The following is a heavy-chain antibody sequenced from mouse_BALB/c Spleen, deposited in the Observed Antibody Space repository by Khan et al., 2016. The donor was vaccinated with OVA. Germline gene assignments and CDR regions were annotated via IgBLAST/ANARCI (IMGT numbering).Heavy chain of an antibody. V-gene: IGHV3-2*02. CDR3: ARDGSRYNYAMDY. D-gene: IGHD2-3*01. J-gene: IGHJ4*01. CDR1: GYSITSDYA. CDR2: ISYSGST. Sequence: VQLQVSGPGLVKPSQSLSLTCPVTGYSITSDYAWNWIRQFPGNKLEWMGYISYSGSTNYNPSLKSRISITRDTSKNQFFPQLNSVTTEDTATYYCARDGSRYNYAMDYWGQGTSVTVSS.